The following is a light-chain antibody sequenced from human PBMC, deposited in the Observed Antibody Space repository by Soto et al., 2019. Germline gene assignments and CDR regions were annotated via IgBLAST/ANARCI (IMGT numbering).Light chain of an antibody. V-gene: IGLV2-14*01. CDR2: EVS. Sequence: QSALTQPASVSGSPGQSITIPCTGSSSDIGGYNYVSWYQQHPGKAPKLMIYEVSNRPSGVSNRFSGSKSGDTASLTISGLQAEDEADYYCSSYTTLITVVFGGGTKLTVL. CDR1: SSDIGGYNY. J-gene: IGLJ3*02. CDR3: SSYTTLITVV.